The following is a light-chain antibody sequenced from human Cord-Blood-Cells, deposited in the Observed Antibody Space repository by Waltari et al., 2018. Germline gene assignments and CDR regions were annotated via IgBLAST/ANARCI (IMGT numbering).Light chain of an antibody. Sequence: QSVLTQPPSVSGAPGQRVPISCPVSSSNTGAGYDVHWYQQLPGTAPKLLIYGNSNRPSGVPDRFSGSKSGTSASLAITGLQAEDEADYYCQSYDSSLSGSVFGGGTKLTVL. CDR2: GNS. J-gene: IGLJ2*01. V-gene: IGLV1-40*01. CDR1: SSNTGAGYD. CDR3: QSYDSSLSGSV.